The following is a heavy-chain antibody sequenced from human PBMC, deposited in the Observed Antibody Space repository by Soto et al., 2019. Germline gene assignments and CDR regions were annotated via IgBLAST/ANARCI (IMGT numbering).Heavy chain of an antibody. V-gene: IGHV1-3*01. CDR3: AREEAMVRMIDP. CDR2: INAGNGNT. D-gene: IGHD3-10*01. J-gene: IGHJ5*02. CDR1: GYTFTSYA. Sequence: QVQLVQSGAEVKKPGASVKVSCKASGYTFTSYAMHWVRQAPGQRLEWMGWINAGNGNTKYSQKFQGRDTITRDTSASTAYMELSSLRSEDTAVYYCAREEAMVRMIDPWGQGTLVTVSS.